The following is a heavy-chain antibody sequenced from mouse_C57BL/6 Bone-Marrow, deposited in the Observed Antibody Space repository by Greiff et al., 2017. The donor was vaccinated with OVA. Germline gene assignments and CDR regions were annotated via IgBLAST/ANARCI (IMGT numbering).Heavy chain of an antibody. CDR2: ISDGGSYT. CDR3: ARDRVYYGSSYGYFDV. Sequence: EVKLVESGGGLVKPGGSLKLSCAASGFTFSSYAMSWVRQTPEKRLEWVATISDGGSYTYYPDNVKGRFTISRDNAKNNLYRQMSHLKAEDTAMYYCARDRVYYGSSYGYFDVWGTGTTVTVSS. J-gene: IGHJ1*03. V-gene: IGHV5-4*01. D-gene: IGHD1-1*01. CDR1: GFTFSSYA.